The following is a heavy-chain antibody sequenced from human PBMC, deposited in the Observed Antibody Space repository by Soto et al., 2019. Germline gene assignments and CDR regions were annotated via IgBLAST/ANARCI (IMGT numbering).Heavy chain of an antibody. CDR2: IYPGDSDT. D-gene: IGHD6-13*01. CDR1: GYSFTSYW. J-gene: IGHJ6*02. V-gene: IGHV5-51*01. Sequence: GESLKISCKGSGYSFTSYWIGWVRQMPGKGLELMGIIYPGDSDTRYSPSFQGQVTISADKSISTAYLQWSSLKASDTAMYYCARTAAAGKYYYGMDVWGQGTTVTDSS. CDR3: ARTAAAGKYYYGMDV.